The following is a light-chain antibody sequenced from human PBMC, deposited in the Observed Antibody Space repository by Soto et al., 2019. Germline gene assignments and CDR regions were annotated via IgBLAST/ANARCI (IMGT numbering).Light chain of an antibody. V-gene: IGKV3-20*01. CDR1: QSLTNNY. J-gene: IGKJ1*01. CDR3: QQYRTLWT. Sequence: EIVLTQSPGTLSLSTGERATLSCRASQSLTNNYFAWYQQKPGRALRLLIDGASTRATGIPDRFSGSGSGTEFTLTISSLQPDDFATYYCQQYRTLWTFGQGTKVDI. CDR2: GAS.